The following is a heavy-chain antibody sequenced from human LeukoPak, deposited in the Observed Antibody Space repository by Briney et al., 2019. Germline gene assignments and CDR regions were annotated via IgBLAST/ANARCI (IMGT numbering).Heavy chain of an antibody. CDR3: ATWYYYDSSDYYLADY. CDR1: GYTPTEFS. V-gene: IGHV1-24*01. CDR2: FDPEDGET. D-gene: IGHD3-22*01. Sequence: ASVKVSCKVSGYTPTEFSMHWVRQAPGKGLEWMGGFDPEDGETIYAQELQGRVTMTKDTSTDTAYMELSSLRSEDTAVCYCATWYYYDSSDYYLADYWGQGTLVTVSS. J-gene: IGHJ4*02.